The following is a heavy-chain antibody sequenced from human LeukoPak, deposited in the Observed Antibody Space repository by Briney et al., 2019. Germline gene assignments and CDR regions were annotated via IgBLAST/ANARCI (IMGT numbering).Heavy chain of an antibody. CDR1: GGTFSSYA. V-gene: IGHV1-69*13. Sequence: GASVNVSCKASGGTFSSYAISWVRQAPGQGLEWMGGIIPIFGTANYAQKFQGRVTITADESTSTAYMELSSLRSEDTAVYYCARESATTTVVTPWYFDYWGQGTLVTVSS. CDR2: IIPIFGTA. CDR3: ARESATTTVVTPWYFDY. D-gene: IGHD4-23*01. J-gene: IGHJ4*02.